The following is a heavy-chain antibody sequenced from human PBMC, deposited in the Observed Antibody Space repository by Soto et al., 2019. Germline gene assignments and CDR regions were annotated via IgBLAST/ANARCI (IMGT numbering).Heavy chain of an antibody. J-gene: IGHJ5*02. CDR2: IKQSGSDR. D-gene: IGHD3-10*01. V-gene: IGHV3-7*01. CDR1: GFTFSSYW. Sequence: EVQLVESGGGLVQPGGSLGLSCAASGFTFSSYWMSWVRLAPGKGLEWVAHIKQSGSDRYYVDSVRGRFTISRDNAKNSLYPQMNSRKVEDTVMYYCASVKSWAVSPWGQGTLVTVSS. CDR3: ASVKSWAVSP.